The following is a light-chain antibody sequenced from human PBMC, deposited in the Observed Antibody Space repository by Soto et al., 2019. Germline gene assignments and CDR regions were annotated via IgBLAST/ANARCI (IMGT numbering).Light chain of an antibody. CDR1: QSVSSN. V-gene: IGKV3-15*01. CDR3: QQYNNWPYT. J-gene: IGKJ2*01. CDR2: GAS. Sequence: EIVMTQSPATLSVSPGERATLSCRASQSVSSNLAWYQQKPGQAPRLLIYGASTRATGIPARFSGSGSGTEFTLTISRLPSEDFAVYYCQQYNNWPYTFGQGTKLEIK.